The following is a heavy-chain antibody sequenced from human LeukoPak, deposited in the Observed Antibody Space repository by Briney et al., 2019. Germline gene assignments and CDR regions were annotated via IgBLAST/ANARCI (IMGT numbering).Heavy chain of an antibody. V-gene: IGHV3-23*03. CDR1: GFTFSSYA. J-gene: IGHJ5*02. CDR3: AKDMTWRSSWIGWFDH. CDR2: IYSGGRT. Sequence: PGGSLRLSCAASGFTFSSYAMSWVRQAPGRGLEWISVIYSGGRTYYTDSVKGRFTISRDNAKNSLYLKMNSLRAEDTALYYCAKDMTWRSSWIGWFDHWGQGTLVTVSS. D-gene: IGHD6-13*01.